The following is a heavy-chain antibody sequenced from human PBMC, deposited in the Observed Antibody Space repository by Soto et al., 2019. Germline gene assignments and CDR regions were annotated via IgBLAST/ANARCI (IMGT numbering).Heavy chain of an antibody. CDR2: ISHYGNT. CDR1: GGSMRNDDW. J-gene: IGHJ5*02. CDR3: ARNGDCTSGICYVGWFDP. V-gene: IGHV4-4*02. D-gene: IGHD2-2*01. Sequence: QVQLQESGPGLVEPSGTLSLTCGVSGGSMRNDDWWSWVRQTPGKGLEWIGEISHYGNTNYNPSLKSRVTMSIDTSKNQFALKVRSLTAADTAMYYCARNGDCTSGICYVGWFDPWGQGTLVSVS.